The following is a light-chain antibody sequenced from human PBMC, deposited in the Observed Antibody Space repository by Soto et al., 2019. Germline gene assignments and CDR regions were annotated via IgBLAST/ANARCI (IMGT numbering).Light chain of an antibody. Sequence: QSVLTHPASVSGSPGQSITISCTGTSSDVGRYNYVSWYQQHPGKAPKVIIFEVTNRPSGVSNRFSGSKSGNTASLTISGLQAADEADYYCTSYTSSSTRVFGTGTKVTVL. CDR3: TSYTSSSTRV. V-gene: IGLV2-14*01. CDR1: SSDVGRYNY. J-gene: IGLJ1*01. CDR2: EVT.